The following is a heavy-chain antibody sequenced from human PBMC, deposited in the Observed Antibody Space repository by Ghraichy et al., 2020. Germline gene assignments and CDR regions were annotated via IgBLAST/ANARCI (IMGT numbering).Heavy chain of an antibody. D-gene: IGHD2-2*01. V-gene: IGHV1-18*04. J-gene: IGHJ5*02. Sequence: ASVKVSCKASGYTFTSYGISWVRQAPGQGLEWMGWISAYNGNTNYAQKLQGRVTMTTDTSTSTAYMELRSLRSDDTAVYYCARVDVVVPAANNLFDPWGQGTLVTVSS. CDR2: ISAYNGNT. CDR3: ARVDVVVPAANNLFDP. CDR1: GYTFTSYG.